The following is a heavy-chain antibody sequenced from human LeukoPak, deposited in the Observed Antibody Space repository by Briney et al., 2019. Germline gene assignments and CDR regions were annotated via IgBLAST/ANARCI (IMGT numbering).Heavy chain of an antibody. CDR1: GYTFTSYG. J-gene: IGHJ6*02. D-gene: IGHD3-22*01. CDR3: AREPSDSYYDSSGYSTGYYGMDV. Sequence: ASVKVSCKASGYTFTSYGISWVRQAPGQELEWMGWISAYNGNTNYAQKLQGRVTMTTDTSTSTAYMELRSLRSDDTAVYYCAREPSDSYYDSSGYSTGYYGMDVWGQGTTVTVSS. V-gene: IGHV1-18*01. CDR2: ISAYNGNT.